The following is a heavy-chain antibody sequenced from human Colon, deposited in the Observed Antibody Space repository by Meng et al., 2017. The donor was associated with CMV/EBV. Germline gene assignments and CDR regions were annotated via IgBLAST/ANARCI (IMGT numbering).Heavy chain of an antibody. CDR2: MDPTTGRT. J-gene: IGHJ4*02. Sequence: QVQLVQSGAEVRMTGASVKVSCKASGYSFTGYYIHWVRQAPGQGLEWMGWMDPTTGRTDYAQKFQGTVTMTRDTSISTAYLELSRLTSDDTAVYYCASLSGGDFDYWGQGTLVTVSS. CDR3: ASLSGGDFDY. CDR1: GYSFTGYY. D-gene: IGHD1-26*01. V-gene: IGHV1-2*02.